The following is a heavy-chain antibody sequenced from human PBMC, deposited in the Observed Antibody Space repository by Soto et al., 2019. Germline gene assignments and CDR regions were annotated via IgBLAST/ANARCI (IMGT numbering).Heavy chain of an antibody. Sequence: EMQLVESGGGLVKPGGSLRLSCAASGFTFSSYGMNWVRQAPGKGLEWVSSISSGSEYIYYADSLKGRLTISRDNARNSLFLQRNTLRAEDTAVYYSATDGAAGSVMEVWGQGTTVTVSS. CDR2: ISSGSEYI. CDR3: ATDGAAGSVMEV. J-gene: IGHJ6*02. D-gene: IGHD6-13*01. CDR1: GFTFSSYG. V-gene: IGHV3-21*01.